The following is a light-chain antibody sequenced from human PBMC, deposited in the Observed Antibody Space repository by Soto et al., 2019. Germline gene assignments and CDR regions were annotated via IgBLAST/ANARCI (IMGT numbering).Light chain of an antibody. V-gene: IGLV1-40*01. CDR1: NSNLGAGYD. J-gene: IGLJ3*02. CDR2: GNR. Sequence: QSVLTQPPSVSGVPGQRVTISCTGNNSNLGAGYDVHWYQHLPGAAPKLVVFGNRNRPSGVPDRFSGSKSGTSASLAITGLQAEDEADYYCQAYDYSLTAFVFGGGTKLTVL. CDR3: QAYDYSLTAFV.